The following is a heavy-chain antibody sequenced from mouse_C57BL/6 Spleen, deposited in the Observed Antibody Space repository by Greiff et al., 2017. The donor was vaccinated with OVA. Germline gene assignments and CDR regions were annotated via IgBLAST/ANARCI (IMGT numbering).Heavy chain of an antibody. Sequence: EVQLVESGPELVKPGASVKISCKASGYTFTDYYMNWVKQSHGKSLEWIGDINPNNGGTSYNQKFKGKATLTVDKSSSTAYMELRSLTSEDSAVYYCARSMVTTGGYAMDYWGQGTSVTVSS. J-gene: IGHJ4*01. D-gene: IGHD2-2*01. CDR2: INPNNGGT. CDR1: GYTFTDYY. CDR3: ARSMVTTGGYAMDY. V-gene: IGHV1-26*01.